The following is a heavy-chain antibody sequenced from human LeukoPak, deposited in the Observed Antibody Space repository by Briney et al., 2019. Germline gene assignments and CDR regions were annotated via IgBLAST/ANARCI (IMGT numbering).Heavy chain of an antibody. Sequence: GASVKVSCKASGYSFTGYYMHWVRQAPGQGLEWMGWINLNSGGTNYAQNFQGRVTMTRDTSISTAYMELSRLRSDDTAVYYCARDHAFGGVTRPGYYYYGMDVWGQGTTVTVS. J-gene: IGHJ6*02. CDR2: INLNSGGT. CDR1: GYSFTGYY. D-gene: IGHD3-16*01. CDR3: ARDHAFGGVTRPGYYYYGMDV. V-gene: IGHV1-2*02.